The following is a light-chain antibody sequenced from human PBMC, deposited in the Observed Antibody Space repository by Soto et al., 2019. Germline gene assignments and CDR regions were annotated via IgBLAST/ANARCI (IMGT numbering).Light chain of an antibody. CDR3: QQHNGYSA. CDR1: QSISSW. J-gene: IGKJ1*01. Sequence: DIQMTQSPSTLSASVGDRVTITCRASQSISSWLAWYQQKPGKAPKLLIYKATSLESGVPSRFSGSGSGTEFTLPFSSLQPDDFANYYCQQHNGYSAFGQETQVDIK. V-gene: IGKV1-5*03. CDR2: KAT.